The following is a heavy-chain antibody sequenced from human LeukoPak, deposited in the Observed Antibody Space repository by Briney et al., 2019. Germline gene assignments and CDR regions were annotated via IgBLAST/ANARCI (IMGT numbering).Heavy chain of an antibody. J-gene: IGHJ6*02. CDR3: ARDSVAATPLYYYYYGMDV. CDR1: GLTVSSNY. V-gene: IGHV3-48*03. D-gene: IGHD2-15*01. Sequence: PGGSLRLSCAASGLTVSSNYMNWVRQAPGKGLEWVSYISSSGSTIYYADSVKGRFTISRDNAKNSLYLQMNSLRAEDTAVYYCARDSVAATPLYYYYYGMDVWGQGTTVTVSS. CDR2: ISSSGSTI.